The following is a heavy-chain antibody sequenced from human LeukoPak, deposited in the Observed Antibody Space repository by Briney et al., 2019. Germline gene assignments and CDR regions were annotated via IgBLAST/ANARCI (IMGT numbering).Heavy chain of an antibody. D-gene: IGHD2-8*01. CDR3: TRELYSDVYPNWFDP. Sequence: GGSLRLFCTASGFTLGDYAMSWVRQAQGKGLEWVGFLRSKLRGGPTSYAASLRGRVTISMDDSNNVAYLQMNSLRTDETALYHCTRELYSDVYPNWFDPWGQGTLVTVSS. CDR2: LRSKLRGGPT. CDR1: GFTLGDYA. J-gene: IGHJ5*02. V-gene: IGHV3-49*04.